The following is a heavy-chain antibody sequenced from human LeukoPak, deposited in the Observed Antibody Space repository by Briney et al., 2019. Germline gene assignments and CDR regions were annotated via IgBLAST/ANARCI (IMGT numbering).Heavy chain of an antibody. CDR1: RFIFSNYW. CDR2: INQDGSEK. V-gene: IGHV3-7*01. CDR3: ARFRLFNWFDP. J-gene: IGHJ5*02. Sequence: GGSLRLSCAASRFIFSNYWMSWVRQAPGKGLEWVANINQDGSEKYYMDSVKGRFTISRDNAKNSLYLQMNSLRAEGTAVYYCARFRLFNWFDPWGQGTLVTVSS. D-gene: IGHD6-25*01.